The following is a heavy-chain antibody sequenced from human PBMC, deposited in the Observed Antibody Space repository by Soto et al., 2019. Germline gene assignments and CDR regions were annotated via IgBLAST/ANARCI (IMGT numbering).Heavy chain of an antibody. CDR1: GGSISSYY. Sequence: QVQLQESGPGLVKPSETLSLTCTVSGGSISSYYWSWIRQPPGKGLEWIGYIYYSGSTNYNPARKSPVTISVDTSKNQFSLKLSSVTAADTAVYYCARVWGGAFDIWGQGTMVTVSS. CDR2: IYYSGST. V-gene: IGHV4-59*01. J-gene: IGHJ3*02. D-gene: IGHD3-10*01. CDR3: ARVWGGAFDI.